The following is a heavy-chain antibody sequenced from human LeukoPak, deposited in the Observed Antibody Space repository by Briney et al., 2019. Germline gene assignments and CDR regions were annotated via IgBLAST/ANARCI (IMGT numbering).Heavy chain of an antibody. Sequence: GSLELSLAAPGFALNRYWMHRVRQASGGGLVWGSRINNDGSKIDYADFAKGRFTISRDNVENTVHLQMSSLRAEDTALYYCARICSGTDCLISAWGQGTLVTVSS. V-gene: IGHV3-74*01. D-gene: IGHD2-2*01. J-gene: IGHJ4*02. CDR2: INNDGSKI. CDR3: ARICSGTDCLISA. CDR1: GFALNRYW.